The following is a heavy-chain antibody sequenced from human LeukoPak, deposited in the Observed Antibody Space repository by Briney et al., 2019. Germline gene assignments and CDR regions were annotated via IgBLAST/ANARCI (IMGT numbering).Heavy chain of an antibody. CDR3: ARVTSGTVDY. J-gene: IGHJ4*02. CDR1: GYSISSGYN. CDR2: IYHSGST. V-gene: IGHV4-38-2*02. Sequence: SETLSLTCTVSGYSISSGYNWGWVRQPPGKGLEWIGTIYHSGSTYYNPSLKSRVTISVDTSKNQFSPKLSSVTAADTALYYCARVTSGTVDYWGQGTPVTVSS. D-gene: IGHD1-1*01.